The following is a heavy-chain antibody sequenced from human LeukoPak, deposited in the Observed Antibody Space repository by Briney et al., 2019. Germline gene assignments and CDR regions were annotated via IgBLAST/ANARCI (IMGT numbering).Heavy chain of an antibody. CDR2: INTDGSTT. Sequence: GRSLRLSCAASGLTFNNYWMHWVRQPPGKGLLWVSRINTDGSTTNYADSVKGRFTISRDNAKNMVYLQMNSLRGEDTAVYYCARENFDPWGQGTQVTVSS. CDR1: GLTFNNYW. CDR3: ARENFDP. J-gene: IGHJ5*02. V-gene: IGHV3-74*01.